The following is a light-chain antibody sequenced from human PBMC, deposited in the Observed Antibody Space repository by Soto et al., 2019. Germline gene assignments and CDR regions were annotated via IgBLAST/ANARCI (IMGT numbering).Light chain of an antibody. CDR1: QSVSSY. J-gene: IGKJ1*01. Sequence: EIVLTQSPATLSLSPGERATLSCRASQSVSSYLAWYQQKPGQAPRLLIYDASNRATGIPARFSGSGSGTDFTLTISSLEPKDFAVYYYQQHNNWPGTFGQGTKVEIK. CDR2: DAS. V-gene: IGKV3-11*01. CDR3: QQHNNWPGT.